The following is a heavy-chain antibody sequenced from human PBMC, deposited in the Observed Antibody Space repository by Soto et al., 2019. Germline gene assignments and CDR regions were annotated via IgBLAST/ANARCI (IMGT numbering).Heavy chain of an antibody. D-gene: IGHD2-21*02. Sequence: LSLTCIVSGESISSSSYYWGWIRQPPGQGLEWIGSIYYSGRTYYNPSFKSRVTISIDTSKNQFSLKLSSVTATDTAVYYCARQRTTVVTQAYFDHWGQGALVTVSS. J-gene: IGHJ4*02. CDR1: GESISSSSYY. V-gene: IGHV4-39*01. CDR2: IYYSGRT. CDR3: ARQRTTVVTQAYFDH.